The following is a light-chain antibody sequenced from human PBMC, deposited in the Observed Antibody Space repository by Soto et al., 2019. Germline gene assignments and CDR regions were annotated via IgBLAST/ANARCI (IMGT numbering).Light chain of an antibody. CDR2: DAS. CDR1: QSINTW. CDR3: QQYNNYLWT. Sequence: IQMTQSPSTLSASVGDRVTITCRASQSINTWLAWYQQKPGKAPNLLIYDASNLETGVPSRFNGSGSGTEFSLTISSLEPDDFATYYCQQYNNYLWTFGQGTKVDIK. V-gene: IGKV1-5*01. J-gene: IGKJ1*01.